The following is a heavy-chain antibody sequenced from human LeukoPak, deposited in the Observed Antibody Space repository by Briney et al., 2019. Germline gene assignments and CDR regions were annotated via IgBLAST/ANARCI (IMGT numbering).Heavy chain of an antibody. D-gene: IGHD4-17*01. V-gene: IGHV1-3*02. Sequence: ASVKVSCKASGYTFTSYAMHWVRQAPGQRLEWMGWSNAGNGNTKHSQEFQGRVTITRDTSASTAYMELSSLRSEDMAVYYCARGGRYGDDAFDIWGQGTMVTVSS. CDR1: GYTFTSYA. CDR3: ARGGRYGDDAFDI. CDR2: SNAGNGNT. J-gene: IGHJ3*02.